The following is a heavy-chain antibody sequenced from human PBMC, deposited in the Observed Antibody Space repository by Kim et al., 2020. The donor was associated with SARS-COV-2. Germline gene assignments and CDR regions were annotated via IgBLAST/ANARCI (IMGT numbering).Heavy chain of an antibody. V-gene: IGHV3-48*01. Sequence: YAESVQGRFNIARDNARNSLYMQMDSLRREGTAVYYCTRVRYGDHCFEYWGQGTPVPVSS. CDR3: TRVRYGDHCFEY. J-gene: IGHJ4*02. D-gene: IGHD4-17*01.